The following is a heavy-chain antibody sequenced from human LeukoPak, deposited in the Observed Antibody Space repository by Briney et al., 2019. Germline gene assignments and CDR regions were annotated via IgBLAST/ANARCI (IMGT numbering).Heavy chain of an antibody. CDR2: IYYSGST. CDR3: ARGSGQWGFDS. D-gene: IGHD3-10*01. Sequence: SETLSLTCTVSGGSISSYYWSWIRQPPGKGLEWIGYIYYSGSTNYNPSLKSRVTISVDTFKNQFSLKLSSVTAADTAVYYCARGSGQWGFDSWGQGTLVTVSS. CDR1: GGSISSYY. V-gene: IGHV4-59*01. J-gene: IGHJ4*02.